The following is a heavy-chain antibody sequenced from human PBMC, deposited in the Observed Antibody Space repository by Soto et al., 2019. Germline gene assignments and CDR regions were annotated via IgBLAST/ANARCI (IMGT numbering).Heavy chain of an antibody. CDR1: GYTLNNYA. V-gene: IGHV1-3*01. D-gene: IGHD3-16*01. CDR3: TRDLNGGNPFDY. CDR2: IDPGSGHA. J-gene: IGHJ4*02. Sequence: ASVKVSCKPSGYTLNNYAIQWVRQAAGQGLEWMGWIDPGSGHATYSQKFQGRISISRDQSANTFYMDLSSLTSEDTAVYFCTRDLNGGNPFDYWGQGALVTVSS.